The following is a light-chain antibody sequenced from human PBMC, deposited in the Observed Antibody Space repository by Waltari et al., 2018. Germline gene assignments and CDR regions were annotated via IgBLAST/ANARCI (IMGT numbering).Light chain of an antibody. CDR3: SSYASASSQV. V-gene: IGLV2-14*01. J-gene: IGLJ1*01. CDR2: EVS. Sequence: QSALTQPASVSGSPGQSITLPCTGTSSDLGAYNHVPWYQQHPGKAPKLMLYEVSYRPSGISNRFSGSKSGNTASLTISGLQAEDEADYYCSSYASASSQVFGPGTKVTVL. CDR1: SSDLGAYNH.